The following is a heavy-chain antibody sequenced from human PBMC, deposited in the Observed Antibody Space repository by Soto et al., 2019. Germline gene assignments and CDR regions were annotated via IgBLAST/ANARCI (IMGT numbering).Heavy chain of an antibody. CDR1: GYTFTSYD. V-gene: IGHV1-8*01. J-gene: IGHJ6*01. CDR2: MNPNSGNT. CDR3: AREGTGTTSMDV. D-gene: IGHD1-1*01. Sequence: QVQLVQSGAEVQKPGASVKVSCKASGYTFTSYDINWVRQATGQGLEWMGWMNPNSGNTGYAQKFQGRVTMTRNTSISTAYMALSSLRSEVTAVYYCAREGTGTTSMDVWGQGTRVTVSS.